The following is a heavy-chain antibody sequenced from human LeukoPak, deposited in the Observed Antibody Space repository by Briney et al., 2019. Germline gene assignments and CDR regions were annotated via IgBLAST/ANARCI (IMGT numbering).Heavy chain of an antibody. CDR1: GYTFTSYG. D-gene: IGHD2-2*02. J-gene: IGHJ4*02. V-gene: IGHV1-18*01. CDR2: ISAYNGNT. CDR3: ARGVVVVPAAIGWEFDY. Sequence: ASVKVSCRASGYTFTSYGISWVRQAPGQGLEWMGWISAYNGNTNYAQKLQGRVTMTTDTSTSTAYMELRSLRSDDTAVYYCARGVVVVPAAIGWEFDYWGQGTLVTVSS.